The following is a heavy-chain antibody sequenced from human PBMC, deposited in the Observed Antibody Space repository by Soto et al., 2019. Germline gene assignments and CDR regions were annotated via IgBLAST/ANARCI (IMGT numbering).Heavy chain of an antibody. D-gene: IGHD3-22*01. CDR1: GVSLSTSAVG. V-gene: IGHV2-5*02. J-gene: IGHJ4*02. Sequence: HITLKESGPALVKPTQTLTLTCTLSGVSLSTSAVGVGWIRQPPGTSLEWLALIYWDDDKRYRPSLESRLNITQDTSKNQVVLRLANVETAHTGTYFCAHKIRHESDGGYYPLKFDYWGQGALITVSS. CDR3: AHKIRHESDGGYYPLKFDY. CDR2: IYWDDDK.